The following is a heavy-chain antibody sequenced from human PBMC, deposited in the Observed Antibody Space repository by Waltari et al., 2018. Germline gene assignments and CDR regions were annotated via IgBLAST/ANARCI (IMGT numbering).Heavy chain of an antibody. CDR2: ITHSGST. D-gene: IGHD2-21*01. Sequence: QVLLQQWGAGLLTPSETLSLTCAVYGGSFTFYYWSWIRQPPGEGLEWIGEITHSGSTNYNPSLKSRVSISVDTPNNQFSLKLTSVTAADTAAYYCARRGYCGIDCYSNYFDFWGQGTLVTVSS. CDR3: ARRGYCGIDCYSNYFDF. CDR1: GGSFTFYY. V-gene: IGHV4-34*01. J-gene: IGHJ4*02.